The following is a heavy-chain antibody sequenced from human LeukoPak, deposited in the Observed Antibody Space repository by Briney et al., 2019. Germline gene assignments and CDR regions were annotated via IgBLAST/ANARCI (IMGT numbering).Heavy chain of an antibody. V-gene: IGHV3-74*01. J-gene: IGHJ4*02. Sequence: GGSLRLSCASSGFTFSTYWMHWVRQTPGKGLVWVARISRDGTTTTYADSVKGRFTISRDNAKNTLYLEMNSLRAEGTAVYFCARDGVGASHDYWGQGTLVTVSS. D-gene: IGHD1-26*01. CDR1: GFTFSTYW. CDR2: ISRDGTTT. CDR3: ARDGVGASHDY.